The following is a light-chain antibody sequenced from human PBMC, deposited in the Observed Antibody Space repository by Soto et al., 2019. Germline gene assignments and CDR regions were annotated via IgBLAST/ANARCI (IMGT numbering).Light chain of an antibody. V-gene: IGKV3-15*01. CDR2: DAS. CDR3: QQYNNSPLT. CDR1: QSVSSN. J-gene: IGKJ4*01. Sequence: EIVMTQSPATLSVSPGERATLSCRASQSVSSNLAWYQQKPGQAPRLLIYDASTRATGIPARFSGSGSGTEFTLTISSLHSEDFAFYYCQQYNNSPLTFGGGTKVEIK.